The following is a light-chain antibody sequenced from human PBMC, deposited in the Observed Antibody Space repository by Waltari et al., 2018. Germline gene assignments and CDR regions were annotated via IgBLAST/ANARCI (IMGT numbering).Light chain of an antibody. CDR1: SGHSSNV. CDR2: VNSDGSQ. J-gene: IGLJ3*02. Sequence: QLVLTQSPSASASLGASVKLTCTLSSGHSSNVIAWLQQQPEKGPRYLMKVNSDGSQSKGDEIPDRFSGSSSGADRYLTISSLQSEDEADYYCQTGGHGTWVFGGGTKLTVL. V-gene: IGLV4-69*01. CDR3: QTGGHGTWV.